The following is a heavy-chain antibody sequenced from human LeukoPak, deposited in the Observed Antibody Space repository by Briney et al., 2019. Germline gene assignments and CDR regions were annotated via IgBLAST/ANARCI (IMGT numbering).Heavy chain of an antibody. J-gene: IGHJ4*02. CDR3: ASSCCSGGSCYYLGED. D-gene: IGHD2-15*01. CDR2: ISSSSSYT. V-gene: IGHV3-11*06. Sequence: LSLTCTVSGDSIRNNNNYWGWIRQPPGKGLEWVSYISSSSSYTNYADSVKGRFTISRDNAKNSLYLQMNSLRAEDTAVYYCASSCCSGGSCYYLGEDWGQGTLVTVSS. CDR1: GDSIRNNNNY.